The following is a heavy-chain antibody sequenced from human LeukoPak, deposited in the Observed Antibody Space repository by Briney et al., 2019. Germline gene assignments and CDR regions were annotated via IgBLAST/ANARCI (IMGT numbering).Heavy chain of an antibody. V-gene: IGHV3-15*01. CDR1: GFTFSNAW. D-gene: IGHD2-21*02. CDR3: TTGTVIVVVTAIPFDY. Sequence: GGSLRLSCAASGFTFSNAWMSWVRQAPGKGLEWVGRIKSKTDGGTTDYAAPVKGRFTISRDDSKNTLYLQMNSLKTEDTAVYYCTTGTVIVVVTAIPFDYWGQGTLVTVSS. CDR2: IKSKTDGGTT. J-gene: IGHJ4*02.